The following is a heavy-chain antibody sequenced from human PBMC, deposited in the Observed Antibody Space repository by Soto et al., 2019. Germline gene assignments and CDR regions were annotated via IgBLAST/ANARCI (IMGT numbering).Heavy chain of an antibody. CDR2: ISGSGGNT. V-gene: IGHV3-23*01. D-gene: IGHD3-10*01. CDR3: AKSAMVGGGGWFDP. J-gene: IGHJ5*02. Sequence: EVQLLESGGGLVQPGGSLRLSCAASRFTFSTYAMSWVRQAPGKGLEWVSDISGSGGNTYYADSVKGRFTISRDNSKNTLYLQMNSLRAEDTAVYYWAKSAMVGGGGWFDPWCQGTLVTVSS. CDR1: RFTFSTYA.